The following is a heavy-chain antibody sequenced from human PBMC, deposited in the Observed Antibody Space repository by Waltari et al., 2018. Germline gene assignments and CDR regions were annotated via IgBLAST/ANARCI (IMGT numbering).Heavy chain of an antibody. CDR2: IYANGNT. CDR1: GCSVDNFY. J-gene: IGHJ3*02. V-gene: IGHV4-4*07. CDR3: AKMAAKVGAHDAFDI. Sequence: QVQLQESGPGLVQPSETLSLTCTVSGCSVDNFYWSWIRQPAGKGLEWIGRIYANGNTNYNPSLKTRVTMSEDMSKNEVSLTLTSVTAADTAVYYCAKMAAKVGAHDAFDIWGQGTMVIVSS. D-gene: IGHD1-26*01.